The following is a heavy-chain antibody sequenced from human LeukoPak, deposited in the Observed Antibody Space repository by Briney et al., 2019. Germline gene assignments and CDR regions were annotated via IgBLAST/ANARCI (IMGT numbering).Heavy chain of an antibody. CDR2: INRDGSST. J-gene: IGHJ4*02. CDR3: ATGTGSYYNY. CDR1: GFTFSSYW. V-gene: IGHV3-74*01. D-gene: IGHD1-14*01. Sequence: GGSLRLSCAASGFTFSSYWMHWVRQAPGKELVWVSDINRDGSSTNYADSVKGRFTISRDNAKNTLYLQRNSLRAEDTAVYYCATGTGSYYNYWGQGTLVTVSS.